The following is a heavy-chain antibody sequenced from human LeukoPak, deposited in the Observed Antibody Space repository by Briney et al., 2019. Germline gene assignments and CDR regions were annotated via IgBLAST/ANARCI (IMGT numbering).Heavy chain of an antibody. Sequence: ASVKVSCKASGYTFTRYDINWVRQSTGQGLEWMGWMNPNSGNTGYAQKFQGRVTMTRNTSISTAYMELSSLRSEDTAVYYCASGLLEDYDFWSGPRFDPWGHGTLVTVSS. D-gene: IGHD3-3*01. V-gene: IGHV1-8*01. J-gene: IGHJ5*02. CDR2: MNPNSGNT. CDR1: GYTFTRYD. CDR3: ASGLLEDYDFWSGPRFDP.